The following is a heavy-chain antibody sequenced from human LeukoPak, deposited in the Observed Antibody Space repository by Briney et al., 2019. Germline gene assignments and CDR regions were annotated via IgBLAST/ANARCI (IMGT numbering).Heavy chain of an antibody. J-gene: IGHJ4*03. CDR3: ARGATISETGYFDF. D-gene: IGHD1-1*01. CDR2: IDHRGDT. Sequence: SETLSLTCAVYGVSFSRYYWSWIRQSPGKGLEWIAEIDHRGDTNYNPSVKSRVTISVDTSKNQFSLKVRSLSAADTAVYYCARGATISETGYFDFWGQGTLVTVSS. CDR1: GVSFSRYY. V-gene: IGHV4-34*01.